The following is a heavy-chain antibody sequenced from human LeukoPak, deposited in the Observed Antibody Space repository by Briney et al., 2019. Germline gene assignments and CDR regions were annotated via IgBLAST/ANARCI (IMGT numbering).Heavy chain of an antibody. Sequence: SETLSLTSTVSGGSISSYDWSWIRQPPGKGLEWIGYIYYSGSTNYNPSLKSRVTISVDTSKNQFSLKLSSVTAADAAVYYCALFVSSGPGYYFDYWGQGTLVTVSS. J-gene: IGHJ4*02. V-gene: IGHV4-59*01. D-gene: IGHD3-22*01. CDR1: GGSISSYD. CDR3: ALFVSSGPGYYFDY. CDR2: IYYSGST.